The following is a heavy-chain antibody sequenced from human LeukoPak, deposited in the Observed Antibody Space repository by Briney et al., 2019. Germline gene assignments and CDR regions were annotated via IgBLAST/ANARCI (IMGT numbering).Heavy chain of an antibody. J-gene: IGHJ5*02. CDR3: ARDRYSSSSGGWFDP. CDR2: IYYSGST. CDR1: GGSISSYY. V-gene: IGHV4-59*01. D-gene: IGHD6-6*01. Sequence: SETLSLTCTVSGGSISSYYWSWLRQPPGKGLEWIGYIYYSGSTNYNPSLNSRVTISVDTSKNKISLKLSSVAAADTAVYYCARDRYSSSSGGWFDPWGQGTLVTVSS.